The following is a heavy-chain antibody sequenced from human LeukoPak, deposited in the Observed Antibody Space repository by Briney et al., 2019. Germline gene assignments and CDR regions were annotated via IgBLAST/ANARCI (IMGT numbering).Heavy chain of an antibody. Sequence: LSGGSLRLSCAASGFTFSNYWMQWVRQAPGKGLVWVSRINNDGSSTIYADSVKGRFTISRDNAKNTLDLQMNSLRAEATAVYYCAREQSGWLFDYWGRGTLVTVSS. CDR3: AREQSGWLFDY. J-gene: IGHJ4*02. CDR1: GFTFSNYW. D-gene: IGHD5-12*01. V-gene: IGHV3-74*01. CDR2: INNDGSST.